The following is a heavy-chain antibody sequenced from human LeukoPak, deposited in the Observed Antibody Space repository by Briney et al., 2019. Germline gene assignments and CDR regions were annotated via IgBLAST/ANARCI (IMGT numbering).Heavy chain of an antibody. J-gene: IGHJ4*02. V-gene: IGHV1-69*04. CDR3: AGEARPDYGDYGY. Sequence: ASVKVSCKASGGTFSSYAISWVRQAPGQGLEWMGRIIPILGIANYAQKFQGRVTITADKSTSTAYMELSSLRSEDTAVYYCAGEARPDYGDYGYWGQGTLVTVSS. CDR2: IIPILGIA. D-gene: IGHD3-16*01. CDR1: GGTFSSYA.